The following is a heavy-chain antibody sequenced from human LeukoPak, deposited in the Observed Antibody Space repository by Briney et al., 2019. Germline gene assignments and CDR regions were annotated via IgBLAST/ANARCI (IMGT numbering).Heavy chain of an antibody. D-gene: IGHD3-10*01. CDR2: IYYSGST. CDR3: ARHYGP. CDR1: GGSISSYY. V-gene: IGHV4-59*08. J-gene: IGHJ5*02. Sequence: KPSETLSLTCTVSGGSISSYYWSCIRQPPGKGLEWIGYIYYSGSTNYNPSLKSRVTISVDTSKNQFSLKLNSVTAADTAVYYCARHYGPWGQGTLVTVSS.